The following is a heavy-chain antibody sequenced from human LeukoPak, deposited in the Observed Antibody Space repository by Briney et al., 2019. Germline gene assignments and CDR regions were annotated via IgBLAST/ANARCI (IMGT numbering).Heavy chain of an antibody. Sequence: GGSLRLSCAASGFTFSSYAMSWVRQAPGKGLEWVSAISGSGGITYYADSVKGRLTISRDNSKSTLYLQMNSLRDEDTAVYYCATYCTNGVCPSSYLHHWGQGNLVTVSS. V-gene: IGHV3-23*01. CDR1: GFTFSSYA. CDR3: ATYCTNGVCPSSYLHH. D-gene: IGHD2-8*01. J-gene: IGHJ1*01. CDR2: ISGSGGIT.